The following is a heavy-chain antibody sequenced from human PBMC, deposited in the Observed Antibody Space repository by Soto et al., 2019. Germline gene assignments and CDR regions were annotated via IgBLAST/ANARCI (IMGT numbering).Heavy chain of an antibody. Sequence: GESLKISCKGSGYSFTSYWISWVRQMPGKGLEWMGRIDPSDSYTNYSPSFQGHVTISADKPISTAYLQWSSLKASDTAMYYCARPLDSSSYYYYGMDVWGQGTTVTVSS. CDR2: IDPSDSYT. D-gene: IGHD6-6*01. V-gene: IGHV5-10-1*01. J-gene: IGHJ6*02. CDR1: GYSFTSYW. CDR3: ARPLDSSSYYYYGMDV.